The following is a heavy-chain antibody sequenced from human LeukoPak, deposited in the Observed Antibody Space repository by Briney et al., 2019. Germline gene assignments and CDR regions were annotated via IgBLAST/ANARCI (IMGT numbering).Heavy chain of an antibody. CDR3: ARDLSSTSNWELDY. V-gene: IGHV1-2*06. CDR2: INPNSGDT. J-gene: IGHJ4*02. D-gene: IGHD7-27*01. CDR1: GYIFTGYF. Sequence: ASVKVSCKASGYIFTGYFIHWVRQAPGQGLEWMGRINPNSGDTYYPQTFQGRVTMTGDTSINTAYMELGRLRSDDTAVYYCARDLSSTSNWELDYWGQGALVTVSS.